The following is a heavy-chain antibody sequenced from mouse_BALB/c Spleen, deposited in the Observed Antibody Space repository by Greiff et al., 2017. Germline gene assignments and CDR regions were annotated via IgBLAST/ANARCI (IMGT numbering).Heavy chain of an antibody. CDR1: GFSLTSYG. Sequence: VHLVESGPGLVQPSQSLSITCTVSGFSLTSYGVHWVRQSPGKGLEWLGVIWSGGSTDYNAAFISRLSISKDNSKSQVFFKMNSLQADDTAIYYCASPYGYDGSFAYWGQGTLVTVSA. D-gene: IGHD2-2*01. CDR3: ASPYGYDGSFAY. CDR2: IWSGGST. J-gene: IGHJ3*01. V-gene: IGHV2-4-1*01.